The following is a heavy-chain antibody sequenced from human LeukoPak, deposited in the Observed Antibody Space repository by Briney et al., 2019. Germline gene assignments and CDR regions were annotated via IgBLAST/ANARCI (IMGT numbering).Heavy chain of an antibody. Sequence: SSETLSLTCTVSGGSISSSSCYWGWIRQPPGKGLEWIGSIYYSGSTYYNPSLKSRVTISVDTSKNQFSLKLSSVTAADTAVYYCARARAGITGTPYYFDYWGQGTLVTVSS. J-gene: IGHJ4*02. CDR2: IYYSGST. CDR3: ARARAGITGTPYYFDY. D-gene: IGHD1-20*01. V-gene: IGHV4-39*07. CDR1: GGSISSSSCY.